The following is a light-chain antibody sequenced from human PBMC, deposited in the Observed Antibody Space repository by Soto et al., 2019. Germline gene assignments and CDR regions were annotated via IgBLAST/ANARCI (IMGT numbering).Light chain of an antibody. J-gene: IGKJ5*01. Sequence: EIVLTQSPGTLSLSPGERATLSCRASQSVGSTYLAWYQQRPGQAPRLLIYGASNRATGIPVRFSGSGSGTDFTLTISGLEPEDFAVYYCQQYGSSSITFGQGTRLEIK. CDR2: GAS. CDR1: QSVGSTY. V-gene: IGKV3-20*01. CDR3: QQYGSSSIT.